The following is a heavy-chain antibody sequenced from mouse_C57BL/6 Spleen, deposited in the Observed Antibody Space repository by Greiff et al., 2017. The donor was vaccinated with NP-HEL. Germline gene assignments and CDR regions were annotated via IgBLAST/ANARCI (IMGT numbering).Heavy chain of an antibody. CDR2: ISYDGSN. Sequence: EVQLVESGPGLVKPSQSLSLTCSVTGYSITSGYYWNWIRQFPGNKLEWMGYISYDGSNNYNPSLKNRISITRDTSKNQFFLKLNSVTTEDTATYYCASGRNWYFDVWGTGTTVTVSS. V-gene: IGHV3-6*01. J-gene: IGHJ1*03. CDR3: ASGRNWYFDV. CDR1: GYSITSGYY.